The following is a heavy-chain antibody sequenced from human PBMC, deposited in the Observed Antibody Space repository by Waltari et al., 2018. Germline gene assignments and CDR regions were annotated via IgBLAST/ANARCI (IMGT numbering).Heavy chain of an antibody. D-gene: IGHD3-22*01. J-gene: IGHJ5*02. CDR1: GFTFSSYA. CDR2: ISYDGSKK. CDR3: ARESYTMIVNWFDP. Sequence: QVQLVESGGGVVQPGRSRRLSCAASGFTFSSYAMHWVRQAPGKGLEWVAVISYDGSKKYYADSVKGRFTISRDNSKNTLYLQMNSLRAEDTAVYYCARESYTMIVNWFDPWGQGTLVTVSS. V-gene: IGHV3-30-3*01.